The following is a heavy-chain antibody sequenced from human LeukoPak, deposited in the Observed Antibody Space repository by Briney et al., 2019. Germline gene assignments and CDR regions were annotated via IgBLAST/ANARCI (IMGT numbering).Heavy chain of an antibody. J-gene: IGHJ6*02. CDR1: GGTFSSYA. V-gene: IGHV1-69*04. D-gene: IGHD1-20*01. CDR3: ASLIPRITATLYYYYGMDV. Sequence: SVKVSCKASGGTFSSYAISWVRQAPGQGLEWMGRIIPILGIANYAQKFQGRVTITADKSTSTAYMELSSLRSEDTAVYYCASLIPRITATLYYYYGMDVWGQGTTVTVS. CDR2: IIPILGIA.